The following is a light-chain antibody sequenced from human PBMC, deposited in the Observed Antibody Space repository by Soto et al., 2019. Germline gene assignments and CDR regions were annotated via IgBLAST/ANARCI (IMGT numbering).Light chain of an antibody. J-gene: IGKJ1*01. CDR1: QGINSF. CDR2: AAS. V-gene: IGKV1-9*01. CDR3: LQDFNYPWT. Sequence: DIQLTQSPSFLSASVGDRVAITCRASQGINSFLAWYQQKPGKAPKLLIYAASTLQTGVPSRFSGSGSGTDFTLAITSLQPDDFATYYCLQDFNYPWTFGQGTKVEI.